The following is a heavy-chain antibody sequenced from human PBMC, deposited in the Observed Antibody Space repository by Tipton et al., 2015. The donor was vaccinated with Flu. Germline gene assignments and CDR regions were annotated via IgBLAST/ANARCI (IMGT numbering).Heavy chain of an antibody. Sequence: TLSLTCTVSGGSMSNNFWSWFRQPPGKGLEWIGYIYFTGSTNYNPSLKSRVAISVDMSKNQFSLKLTSVTAADTAVYYCARGGGSPSYWGQGTLVTVSS. CDR1: GGSMSNNF. CDR2: IYFTGST. V-gene: IGHV4-59*01. CDR3: ARGGGSPSY. J-gene: IGHJ4*02. D-gene: IGHD2-15*01.